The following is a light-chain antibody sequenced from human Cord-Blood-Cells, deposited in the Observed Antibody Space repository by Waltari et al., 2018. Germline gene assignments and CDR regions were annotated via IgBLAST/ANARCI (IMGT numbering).Light chain of an antibody. J-gene: IGLJ1*01. V-gene: IGLV2-14*01. CDR3: SSYTSSSTLV. CDR2: DVS. CDR1: SSDVGGYNY. Sequence: QSALTQPASVSGSPGQSLPISCTGTSSDVGGYNYVACYQQHPGKAPKLMIYDVSKRPSGVSNRFSGSKSGNTASLTISGLQAEDEADYYCSSYTSSSTLVFGTGTKVTVL.